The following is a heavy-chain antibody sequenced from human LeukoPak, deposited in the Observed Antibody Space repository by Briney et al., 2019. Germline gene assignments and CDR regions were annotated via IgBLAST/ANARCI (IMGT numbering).Heavy chain of an antibody. CDR1: GFTFSSYG. Sequence: GGSLRLPCAASGFTFSSYGMHWVRQAPGKGLEWVAFIRYDGSNKYYADSVKGRFAISRDNSKNTLYLQMNSLRAEDTAVYYCASGYSYGNDAFDIWGQGTMVTVSS. CDR2: IRYDGSNK. D-gene: IGHD5-18*01. CDR3: ASGYSYGNDAFDI. V-gene: IGHV3-30*02. J-gene: IGHJ3*02.